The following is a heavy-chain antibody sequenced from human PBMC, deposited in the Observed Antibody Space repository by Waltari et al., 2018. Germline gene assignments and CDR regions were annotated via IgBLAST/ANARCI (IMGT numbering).Heavy chain of an antibody. CDR1: DFLFRISP. J-gene: IGHJ4*02. CDR3: ARGGYSSHFDY. V-gene: IGHV3-23*01. CDR2: ITGSGGTK. D-gene: IGHD6-13*01. Sequence: EVPLLESGGGLVQPVGSLRLSCAASDFLFRISPITLVRQAPGRGLEWVSTITGSGGTKYYADSVKGRFTISRDNSQNTLYLQMNSLTVDETAVYFCARGGYSSHFDYWGQGTLVTVSS.